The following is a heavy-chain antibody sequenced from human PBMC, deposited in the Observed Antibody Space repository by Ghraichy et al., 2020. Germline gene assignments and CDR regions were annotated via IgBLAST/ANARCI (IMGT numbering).Heavy chain of an antibody. D-gene: IGHD2-2*01. Sequence: GESLNISCAASGFSFSSDAMHWVRQAPGKGLEWVTVISYDGRHKYYAGSVKGRFAISRDNSKNTLYLQMNSLRAEDTAIYYCARDRGGFCDSTTCHGTGGLDYWGQGTPVTVSS. V-gene: IGHV3-30*09. CDR1: GFSFSSDA. J-gene: IGHJ4*02. CDR3: ARDRGGFCDSTTCHGTGGLDY. CDR2: ISYDGRHK.